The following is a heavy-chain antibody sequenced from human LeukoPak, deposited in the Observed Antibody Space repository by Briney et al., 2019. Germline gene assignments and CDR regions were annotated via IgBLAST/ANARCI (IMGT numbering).Heavy chain of an antibody. CDR3: ARAGSSGWYSSWFDP. CDR1: GGSISSYY. CDR2: IYYSGST. D-gene: IGHD6-19*01. Sequence: SETLSLTCTVSGGSISSYYWSWIRQPPGKGLEWIGYIYYSGSTNCNPSLKSRVTISVDTSKNQFSLKLSSVTAADTAVYYCARAGSSGWYSSWFDPWGQGTLVTVSS. J-gene: IGHJ5*02. V-gene: IGHV4-59*01.